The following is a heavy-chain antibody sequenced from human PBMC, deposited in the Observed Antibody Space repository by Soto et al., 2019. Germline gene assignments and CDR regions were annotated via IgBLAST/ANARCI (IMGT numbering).Heavy chain of an antibody. CDR2: IWYDGSNK. J-gene: IGHJ4*02. CDR3: AREDQTPAIFVLVIVTLVIDY. D-gene: IGHD3-3*01. Sequence: PGGSVRLSCAASGFTFSSYGMHWVRQAPGKGLEWVAVIWYDGSNKYYADSVKGRFTISRDNSKNTLYLQMNSLRAEDTAVYYCAREDQTPAIFVLVIVTLVIDYWGQGTLVTVSS. V-gene: IGHV3-33*01. CDR1: GFTFSSYG.